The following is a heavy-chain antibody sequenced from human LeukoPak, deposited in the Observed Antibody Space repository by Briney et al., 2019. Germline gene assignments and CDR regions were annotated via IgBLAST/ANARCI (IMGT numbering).Heavy chain of an antibody. V-gene: IGHV1-8*03. Sequence: ASVKVSCKASGYTFTTYDINWVRQATRQGLEWMGWMNPNSANTGYAQKFQGRVTITRNTSISTAYMELNSLRSDDTAVYYCARARLVRGPVTPLYYFDYWGQGVLVTVSS. J-gene: IGHJ4*02. CDR2: MNPNSANT. CDR1: GYTFTTYD. CDR3: ARARLVRGPVTPLYYFDY. D-gene: IGHD2-8*02.